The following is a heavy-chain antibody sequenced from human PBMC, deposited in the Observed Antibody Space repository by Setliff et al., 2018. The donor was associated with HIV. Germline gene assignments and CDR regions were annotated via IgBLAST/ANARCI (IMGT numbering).Heavy chain of an antibody. CDR3: ARDSGTTVGATGPGY. Sequence: SETLSLTCTVSGGSISSSSYYWGWVRQPPGKGLEWIGSIYYSGSTYYNPSLKSRVTIFVDTSKNQFSLRVEDTAVYYCARDSGTTVGATGPGYWGQGTLVTVSS. CDR1: GGSISSSSYY. CDR2: IYYSGST. D-gene: IGHD1-26*01. V-gene: IGHV4-39*02. J-gene: IGHJ4*02.